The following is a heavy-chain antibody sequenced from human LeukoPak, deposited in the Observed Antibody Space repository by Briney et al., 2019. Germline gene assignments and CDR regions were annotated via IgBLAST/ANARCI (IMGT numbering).Heavy chain of an antibody. D-gene: IGHD2-15*01. V-gene: IGHV4-61*02. CDR2: AYTSGTT. CDR1: GGSIRSGTYY. CDR3: ARVRGNSYWDTGGRFFEF. J-gene: IGHJ4*02. Sequence: NPSETLSLTCTVSGGSIRSGTYYWTWIRQAAGKGLEWIGRAYTSGTTNYNPSLKSRVTISVDPSKNQFSLKLTSVTAADTAVYYCARVRGNSYWDTGGRFFEFWGQGILVTVSS.